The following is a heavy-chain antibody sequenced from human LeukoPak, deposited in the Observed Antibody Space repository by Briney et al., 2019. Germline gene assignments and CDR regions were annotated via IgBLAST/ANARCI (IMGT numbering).Heavy chain of an antibody. Sequence: SVKVSCKASGGTFSSYAISWVRQAPGQGLEWMGRIIPILGIANYAQKFQGRVTITADKSTSTAYMELSSLRSEDTAVYYCARAEVRGVFHDYWGQGTLVTASS. J-gene: IGHJ4*02. CDR3: ARAEVRGVFHDY. CDR1: GGTFSSYA. CDR2: IIPILGIA. V-gene: IGHV1-69*04. D-gene: IGHD3-10*01.